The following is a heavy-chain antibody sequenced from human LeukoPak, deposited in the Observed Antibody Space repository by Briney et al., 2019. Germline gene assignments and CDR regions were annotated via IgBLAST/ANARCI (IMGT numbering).Heavy chain of an antibody. CDR1: GFTFSSYW. CDR3: ARDEVYGDSFDI. CDR2: INQDGTEK. D-gene: IGHD4-17*01. Sequence: GGSLRLSCAASGFTFSSYWMSWVRQAPGKGLEWVANINQDGTEKDYVDSVRGRFTISRDNAKNSLYLQMNSLRAADTAVYYCARDEVYGDSFDIWGQGTMVTVSS. J-gene: IGHJ3*02. V-gene: IGHV3-7*01.